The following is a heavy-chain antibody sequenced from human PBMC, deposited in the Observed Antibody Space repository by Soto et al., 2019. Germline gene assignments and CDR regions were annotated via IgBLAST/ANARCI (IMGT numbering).Heavy chain of an antibody. CDR3: ARLGGYCDRTGCYGYYALDV. V-gene: IGHV4-59*08. CDR1: GGSISSYY. D-gene: IGHD2-15*01. Sequence: SETLSLTCTGSGGSISSYYWSWIRQPPGKGLEWIGYIYYSGSTNYNPSLKSRVTISVDTSKNEFSLKLSSVTVADTAAYYCARLGGYCDRTGCYGYYALDVWGQGTTVTVSS. J-gene: IGHJ6*02. CDR2: IYYSGST.